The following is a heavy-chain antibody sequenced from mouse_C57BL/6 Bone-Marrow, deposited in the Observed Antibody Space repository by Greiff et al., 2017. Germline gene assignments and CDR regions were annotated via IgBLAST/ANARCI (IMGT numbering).Heavy chain of an antibody. D-gene: IGHD1-1*01. Sequence: QVTLKVSGPGILQPSQTLSLTCSFSGFSLSTFGMGVGWIRQPSGKGLEWLAHIWWDDDKYYNPALKSRLTISKDTSKNQVFLKIANVDTADTATYYCARIERDYYGSSCGFDYWGQGTTLTVSS. CDR2: IWWDDDK. V-gene: IGHV8-8*01. CDR1: GFSLSTFGMG. J-gene: IGHJ2*01. CDR3: ARIERDYYGSSCGFDY.